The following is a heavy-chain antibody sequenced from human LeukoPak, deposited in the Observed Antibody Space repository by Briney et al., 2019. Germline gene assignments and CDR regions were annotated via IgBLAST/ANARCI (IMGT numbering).Heavy chain of an antibody. CDR1: GGSISSYY. CDR2: IYSSEST. V-gene: IGHV4-4*07. J-gene: IGHJ5*02. D-gene: IGHD3-10*01. CDR3: ARDSEYYGSGSAFDP. Sequence: PSETLSLTCTVSGGSISSYYWTWIRQPAGKGLEWIGHIYSSESTNYNPSLKSRVTMSVDTTKNQFSLKLSSVSAADTAVYYCARDSEYYGSGSAFDPWGQGTLVTVSS.